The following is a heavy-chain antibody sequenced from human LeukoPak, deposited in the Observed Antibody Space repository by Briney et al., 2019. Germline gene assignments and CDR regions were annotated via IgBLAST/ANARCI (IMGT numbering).Heavy chain of an antibody. CDR2: MNPNSGNT. V-gene: IGHV1-8*01. J-gene: IGHJ4*02. CDR1: GYTFTSYD. D-gene: IGHD3-16*01. Sequence: ASVKVSCKASGYTFTSYDINWVRQATGQGLEWMGWMNPNSGNTGYAQKFQGRVTMTRNTSISTAYTELSSLRSEDTAVYYCARGFMITFGGVYFDYWGQGTLVTVSS. CDR3: ARGFMITFGGVYFDY.